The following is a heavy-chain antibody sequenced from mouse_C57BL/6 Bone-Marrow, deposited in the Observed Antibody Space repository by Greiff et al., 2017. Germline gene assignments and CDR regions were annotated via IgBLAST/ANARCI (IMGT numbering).Heavy chain of an antibody. J-gene: IGHJ4*01. CDR3: ARVLYYSNCFYAMDY. D-gene: IGHD2-5*01. CDR1: GYTFTSYW. CDR2: IYPGSGST. V-gene: IGHV1-55*01. Sequence: QVQLQQPGAELVKPGASVKMSCKASGYTFTSYWITWVKQRPGQGLEWIGDIYPGSGSTNYNEKFKSKATLTVDTSSSTAYMQLSCLTSEDSAVYYCARVLYYSNCFYAMDYWGQGTSVTVSS.